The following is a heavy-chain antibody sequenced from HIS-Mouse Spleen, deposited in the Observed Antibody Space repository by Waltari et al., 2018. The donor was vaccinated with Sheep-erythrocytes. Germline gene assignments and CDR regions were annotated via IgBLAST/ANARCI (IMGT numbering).Heavy chain of an antibody. CDR2: IYSGGST. Sequence: EVQLVESGGGLVQPGGSLRLSCAASGCTVSSNYMTWVRQAPGKGLEWVSVIYSGGSTYYADSVKGRFTISRDNSKNTLYLQMNSLRAEDTAVYYCARDSNWNYAFDIWGQGTMVTVSS. D-gene: IGHD1-7*01. CDR1: GCTVSSNY. V-gene: IGHV3-66*01. CDR3: ARDSNWNYAFDI. J-gene: IGHJ3*02.